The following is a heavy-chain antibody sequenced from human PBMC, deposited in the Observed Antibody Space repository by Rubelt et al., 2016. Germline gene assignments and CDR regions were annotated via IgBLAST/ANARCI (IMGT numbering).Heavy chain of an antibody. CDR2: INPSGGST. CDR3: AGGITGTTLHHDAFDS. J-gene: IGHJ3*02. Sequence: QVQLVQSGAEVKKPGASVKVSCKASGYTFTSYYMHWVRQAPGQGLEWMGIINPSGGSTGYAQKFQGRITMTTDTSTSTAYMELRSRRSDDTTVYYCAGGITGTTLHHDAFDSWGQGTMVTVSS. D-gene: IGHD1-20*01. CDR1: GYTFTSYY. V-gene: IGHV1-46*01.